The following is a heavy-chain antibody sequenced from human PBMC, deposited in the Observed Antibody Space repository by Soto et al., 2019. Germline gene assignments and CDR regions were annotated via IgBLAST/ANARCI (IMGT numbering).Heavy chain of an antibody. CDR1: GGSISSGGYY. J-gene: IGHJ6*02. CDR2: IYYSGST. Sequence: QVQLQESGPGLVKPSQTLSLTCTVSGGSISSGGYYWSWIRQQAGKGLECIGYIYYSGSTYYKPYLKSRVTISVDTSKNQFSLKLSSVTAADTAVYDCARVCGGDCHYGMDVWGQGTTVTVSS. D-gene: IGHD2-21*02. V-gene: IGHV4-31*03. CDR3: ARVCGGDCHYGMDV.